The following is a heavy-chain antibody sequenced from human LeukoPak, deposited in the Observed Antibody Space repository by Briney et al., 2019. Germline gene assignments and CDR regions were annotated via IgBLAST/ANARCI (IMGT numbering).Heavy chain of an antibody. V-gene: IGHV4-59*08. J-gene: IGHJ3*02. Sequence: SETLSLTCTVSGGSISSYYWSWIRQPPGKGLEWIGYIYYSGSTNYNPSLKSRVTISVDTSKNQFSLKLSSVTAADTAVYYCARHDTEDIAAGAFDIWGQGTMVTVSS. CDR2: IYYSGST. CDR3: ARHDTEDIAAGAFDI. D-gene: IGHD6-25*01. CDR1: GGSISSYY.